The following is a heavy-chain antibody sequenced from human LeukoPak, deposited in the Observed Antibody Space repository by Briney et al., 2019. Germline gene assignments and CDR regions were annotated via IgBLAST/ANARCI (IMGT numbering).Heavy chain of an antibody. V-gene: IGHV3-23*01. Sequence: PGGSLRLSCAASGFTFSSYAMSWVRQAPGKGLEWVSVISGSGSSTYYADSVKGRFTISRDNSKNTLYLQMNSLRAEDTAVYYCARVGGTMDYGMDVWGQGTTVTVSS. CDR1: GFTFSSYA. J-gene: IGHJ6*02. CDR2: ISGSGSST. D-gene: IGHD3-10*01. CDR3: ARVGGTMDYGMDV.